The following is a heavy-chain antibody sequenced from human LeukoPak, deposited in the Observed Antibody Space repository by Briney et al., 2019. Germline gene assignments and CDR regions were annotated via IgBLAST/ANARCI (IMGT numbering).Heavy chain of an antibody. D-gene: IGHD3-10*01. CDR1: GFTFDDYA. J-gene: IGHJ4*02. V-gene: IGHV3-9*01. Sequence: GGSLRLSCAASGFTFDDYAMHWVRQAPGKGLEWVSGISWNSGSIGYADSVKGRFTISRDNAKNSLYLQMNSLRAEDTALYYCAKDTHYYGSGSYPYFDYWGQGTLVTVSS. CDR2: ISWNSGSI. CDR3: AKDTHYYGSGSYPYFDY.